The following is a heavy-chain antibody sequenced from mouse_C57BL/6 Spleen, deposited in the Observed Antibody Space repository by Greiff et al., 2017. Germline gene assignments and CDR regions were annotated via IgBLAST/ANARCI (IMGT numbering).Heavy chain of an antibody. CDR1: GFTFTDYY. J-gene: IGHJ1*03. CDR2: IINKANGYTT. Sequence: EVKLMESGGGLVQPGGSLSLSCAASGFTFTDYYMSWVRQPPGKALEWLGFIINKANGYTTEYSASVKGRFTISRDNSQSILYLQMNALRAEDSATYYCARYGAYWYFEVWGTGTTVTVSS. V-gene: IGHV7-3*01. CDR3: ARYGAYWYFEV.